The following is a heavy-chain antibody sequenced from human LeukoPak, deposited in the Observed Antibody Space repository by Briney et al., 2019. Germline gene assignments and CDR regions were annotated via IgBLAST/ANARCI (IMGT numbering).Heavy chain of an antibody. D-gene: IGHD2-2*01. J-gene: IGHJ4*02. CDR2: ISGSGGST. CDR3: AKGDCSSTSCSLGY. V-gene: IGHV3-23*01. Sequence: GGSLRLSCAASGFIFTGYAMSWVRQAPGKGLEWVSAISGSGGSTYYTDSVKGRFTIPRDNSKNTLYLQMNSLRAEDTAVYYCAKGDCSSTSCSLGYWGQGTLVTVSS. CDR1: GFIFTGYA.